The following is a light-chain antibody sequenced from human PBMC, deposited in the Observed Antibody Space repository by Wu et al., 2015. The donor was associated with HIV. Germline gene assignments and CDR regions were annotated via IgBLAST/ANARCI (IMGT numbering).Light chain of an antibody. Sequence: DIQMTQSPSTLSASVGDTATITCRASQSINTWLAWYQQKPGKAPRLLIYKASSLQSGVPSKFSGSGSGTEFTLTITSLQPDDFAIYYCQQYKSFPLTFGGGTKVE. J-gene: IGKJ4*01. CDR2: KAS. CDR3: QQYKSFPLT. V-gene: IGKV1-5*03. CDR1: QSINTW.